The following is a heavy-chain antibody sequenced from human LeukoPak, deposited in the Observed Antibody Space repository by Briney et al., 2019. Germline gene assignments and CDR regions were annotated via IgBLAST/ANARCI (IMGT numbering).Heavy chain of an antibody. J-gene: IGHJ6*03. CDR3: ARGRYGYSSSKRRYYYYMDV. CDR2: IYTSGST. CDR1: GVSISSGSYY. Sequence: SETLSLTCTVSGVSISSGSYYWSWIRQPAGKGLEWIGRIYTSGSTNYNPSLKSRVTISVDTSKNQFSLKLSSVTAADTAVYYCARGRYGYSSSKRRYYYYMDVWGKGTTVTVSS. D-gene: IGHD6-13*01. V-gene: IGHV4-61*02.